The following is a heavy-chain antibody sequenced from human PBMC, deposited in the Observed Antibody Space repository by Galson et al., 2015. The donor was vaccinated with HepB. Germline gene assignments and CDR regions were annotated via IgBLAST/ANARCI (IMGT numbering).Heavy chain of an antibody. V-gene: IGHV4-4*07. CDR3: ARDGGGSHRGGVWGSYRFDY. J-gene: IGHJ4*02. CDR1: GGSISSYY. Sequence: SETLSLTCTVSGGSISSYYWSWIRQPAGKGLEWIGRIYTSGSTNYNPSLKSRVTMSVDTSKNQFSLKLSSVTAADTAVYYCARDGGGSHRGGVWGSYRFDYWGQGTLVTVSS. CDR2: IYTSGST. D-gene: IGHD3-16*02.